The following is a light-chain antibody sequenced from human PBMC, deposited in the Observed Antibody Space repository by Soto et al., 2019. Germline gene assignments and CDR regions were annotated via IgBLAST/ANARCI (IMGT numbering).Light chain of an antibody. J-gene: IGLJ1*01. V-gene: IGLV2-11*01. CDR2: DVT. CDR3: CSYAGGYIFV. CDR1: SSDVGRYNY. Sequence: QSALTRPRSVSGSPGQSVTISCTGTSSDVGRYNYVSWYQQHPGKAPKLIIYDVTKRPSGVPDRFSGSKSGNTASLTLSGLQAEDEVDYYCCSYAGGYIFVFGTGTKVTVL.